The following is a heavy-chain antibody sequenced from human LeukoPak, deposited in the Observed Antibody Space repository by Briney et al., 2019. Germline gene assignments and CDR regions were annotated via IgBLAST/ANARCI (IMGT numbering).Heavy chain of an antibody. CDR3: ARRLRDRRSDYYYGMDV. Sequence: PSETLSLTCTVSGGSFNSGSYYWSWIRQPPGKGLEWIGYIYYSGSTNYNPSLKSRVTISVDTSKNQFSLKLSSVTAADTAVYYCARRLRDRRSDYYYGMDVWGQGTTVTVSS. V-gene: IGHV4-61*01. J-gene: IGHJ6*02. D-gene: IGHD4-17*01. CDR1: GGSFNSGSYY. CDR2: IYYSGST.